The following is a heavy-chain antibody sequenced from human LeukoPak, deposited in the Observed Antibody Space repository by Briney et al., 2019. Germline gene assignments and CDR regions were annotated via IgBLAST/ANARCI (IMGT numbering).Heavy chain of an antibody. CDR1: GYTFTSYG. V-gene: IGHV1-18*01. CDR3: AREYSSGWAKFYYFDY. CDR2: ISAYNGNT. D-gene: IGHD6-19*01. J-gene: IGHJ4*02. Sequence: ASVKVSCKASGYTFTSYGISWVRQAPGQGLEWMGWISAYNGNTNYAQKLQGRVTMTTDTSTSTAYMELRSLRSDDTAVYYCAREYSSGWAKFYYFDYWGQGTLVTVSS.